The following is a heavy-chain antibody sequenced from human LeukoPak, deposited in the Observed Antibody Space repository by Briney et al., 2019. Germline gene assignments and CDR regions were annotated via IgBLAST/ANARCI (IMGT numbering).Heavy chain of an antibody. CDR3: AKDFWSGYWEFDY. J-gene: IGHJ4*02. V-gene: IGHV3-48*01. D-gene: IGHD3-3*01. Sequence: PGGSLRLSCAASGFTFSDYSMNWVRQAPGKGLEWVSFISSSSSTVYYADSVKGRFTISRDNSKNTLYLQMNSLRAEDTAVYYCAKDFWSGYWEFDYWGQGTLVTVSS. CDR2: ISSSSSTV. CDR1: GFTFSDYS.